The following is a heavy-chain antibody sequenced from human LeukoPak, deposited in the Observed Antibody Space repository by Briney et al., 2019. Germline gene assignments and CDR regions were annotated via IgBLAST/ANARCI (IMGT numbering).Heavy chain of an antibody. V-gene: IGHV4-39*07. J-gene: IGHJ4*02. CDR1: GGSISSSSYY. D-gene: IGHD3-22*01. CDR3: AREPTTPYYDSSGYYLDY. CDR2: IYYSGST. Sequence: SETLSLTCTVSGGSISSSSYYWGWIRQPPGKGLEWIGSIYYSGSTYYNPSLKSRVTISVDTSKNQFSLKLSSVTAADTAVYYCAREPTTPYYDSSGYYLDYWGQGTLVTVSS.